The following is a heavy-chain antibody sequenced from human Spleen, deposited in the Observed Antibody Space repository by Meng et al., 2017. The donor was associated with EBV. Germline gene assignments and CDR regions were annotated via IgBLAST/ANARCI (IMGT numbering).Heavy chain of an antibody. CDR3: ARGNDRGGFDY. D-gene: IGHD1-1*01. V-gene: IGHV4-34*01. CDR1: GGVFRAFY. Sequence: GLLGPAEALSLNRSVYGGVFRAFYGNWIRQTPGEGLEWICEFKHGGRTNYNPSLKSRVTISVDTSKHQFSVKLNSVTAADTAVYYCARGNDRGGFDYWGQGTLVTVSS. CDR2: FKHGGRT. J-gene: IGHJ4*02.